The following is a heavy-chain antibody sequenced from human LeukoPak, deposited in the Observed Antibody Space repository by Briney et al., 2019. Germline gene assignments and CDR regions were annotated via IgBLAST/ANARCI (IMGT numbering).Heavy chain of an antibody. V-gene: IGHV3-21*01. J-gene: IGHJ4*02. Sequence: PGGSLRLSCATSGLTLSSYTMSWVRQAPGKGLEWVSSISSSSSYIYYADSVKGRFTISRDNAKNSLYLQMNSLRAEDTAVYYCASAFAYYYDSSGYGDYWGQGTLVTVSS. CDR2: ISSSSSYI. D-gene: IGHD3-22*01. CDR3: ASAFAYYYDSSGYGDY. CDR1: GLTLSSYT.